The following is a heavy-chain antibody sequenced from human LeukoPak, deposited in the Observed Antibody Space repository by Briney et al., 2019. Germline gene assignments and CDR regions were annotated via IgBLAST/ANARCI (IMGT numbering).Heavy chain of an antibody. D-gene: IGHD6-19*01. CDR1: GFTFSSYW. CDR2: IKQDGSEK. Sequence: GGSPRLSCAASGFTFSSYWMSWVRQAPGKGLEWVANIKQDGSEKYYVDSVKGRFTVSRDNAKNSLYLQMNSLRAEDTAVYYCARDQAAGMGDAFDSWGQGTMVTVSS. CDR3: ARDQAAGMGDAFDS. V-gene: IGHV3-7*01. J-gene: IGHJ3*02.